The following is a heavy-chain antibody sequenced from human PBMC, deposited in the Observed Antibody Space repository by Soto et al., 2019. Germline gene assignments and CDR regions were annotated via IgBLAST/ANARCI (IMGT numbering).Heavy chain of an antibody. CDR3: ARDVDDSSGYPDTWGPYYYYGMDV. V-gene: IGHV1-2*02. Sequence: GASVKVSCKASGHTFTGYYMHWVRQAPGQGLEWMGWINPNSGGTNYAQKFQGRVTMTRDTSISTAYMELSRLRSDDTAVYYCARDVDDSSGYPDTWGPYYYYGMDVWGQGTTVTVS. CDR2: INPNSGGT. CDR1: GHTFTGYY. J-gene: IGHJ6*02. D-gene: IGHD3-22*01.